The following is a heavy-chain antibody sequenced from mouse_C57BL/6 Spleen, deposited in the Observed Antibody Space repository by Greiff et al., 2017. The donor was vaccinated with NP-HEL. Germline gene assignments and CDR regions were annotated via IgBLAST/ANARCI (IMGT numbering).Heavy chain of an antibody. CDR1: GYTFTSYW. V-gene: IGHV1-64*01. Sequence: QVQLQQPGAELVKPGASVKLSCKASGYTFTSYWMHWVKQRPGQGLEWIGMIHPNSGSTNYNEKFKSKATLTVDKSSSTAYMQLSSLTSEDSAVYYCASPAYYSNYDDYWGQGTTLTVSS. D-gene: IGHD2-5*01. CDR2: IHPNSGST. CDR3: ASPAYYSNYDDY. J-gene: IGHJ2*01.